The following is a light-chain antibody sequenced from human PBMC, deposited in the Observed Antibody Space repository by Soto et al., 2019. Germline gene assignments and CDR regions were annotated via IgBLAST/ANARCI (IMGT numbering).Light chain of an antibody. CDR2: KAS. Sequence: DIQMTQSPSTLSASVGDRVTITCRASQSISSWLAWYQQKPGKAPKLLIYKASSLESGVPSRFSGSGSGTELTLSISSLQPDDFPTYYCQQYNSYPLTFGGGNKVEI. CDR3: QQYNSYPLT. CDR1: QSISSW. J-gene: IGKJ4*01. V-gene: IGKV1-5*03.